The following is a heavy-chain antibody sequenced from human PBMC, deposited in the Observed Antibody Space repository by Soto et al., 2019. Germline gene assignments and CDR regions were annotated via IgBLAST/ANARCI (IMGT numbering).Heavy chain of an antibody. Sequence: TGGSLRLSCAASGFTFSSYGMHWVRQAPGKGLEWVAVISYDGSNKYYADSVKGRFTISRDNSKNTLYLQMNSLRAEDTAVYYCTSIAVANWGQGTLVTVSS. CDR3: TSIAVAN. CDR1: GFTFSSYG. V-gene: IGHV3-30*03. CDR2: ISYDGSNK. D-gene: IGHD6-19*01. J-gene: IGHJ4*02.